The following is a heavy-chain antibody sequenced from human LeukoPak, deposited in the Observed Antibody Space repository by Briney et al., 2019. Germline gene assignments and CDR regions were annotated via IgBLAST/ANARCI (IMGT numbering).Heavy chain of an antibody. D-gene: IGHD3-10*01. CDR1: GGSFSSYY. Sequence: PSETRSLTCAVYGGSFSSYYWSWIRQPPGKGLEWIGEINHSGRLNYNPSLKSRVTISIDTSKNQFSLKLSPVTAADTPVYYCARHLSDYYGSGSYRPIDVFDSWGQGTMV. CDR2: INHSGRL. CDR3: ARHLSDYYGSGSYRPIDVFDS. J-gene: IGHJ3*02. V-gene: IGHV4-34*01.